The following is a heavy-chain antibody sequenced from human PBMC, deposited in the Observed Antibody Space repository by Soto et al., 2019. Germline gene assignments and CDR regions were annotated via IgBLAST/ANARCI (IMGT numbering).Heavy chain of an antibody. J-gene: IGHJ4*02. CDR2: IYYSGST. V-gene: IGHV4-30-4*01. Sequence: SETLSLTCTVSGGSLSSGDYYWSWIRQPPGKGLEWIGYIYYSGSTYYNPSLKSRVTISVDTSKNQFSLKLSSVTAADTAVYYCARAEGFYYDSSGSCFDYWGQGTLVTVSS. D-gene: IGHD3-22*01. CDR3: ARAEGFYYDSSGSCFDY. CDR1: GGSLSSGDYY.